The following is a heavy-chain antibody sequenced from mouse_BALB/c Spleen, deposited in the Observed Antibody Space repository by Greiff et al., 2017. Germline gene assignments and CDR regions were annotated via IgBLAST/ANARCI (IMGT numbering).Heavy chain of an antibody. CDR2: IYYSGTI. D-gene: IGHD2-1*01. CDR1: GISITTGNYR. V-gene: IGHV3-5*02. Sequence: EVKLVESGPGLVKPSQTVSLTCTVTGISITTGNYRWSWIRQFPGNKLEWIGYIYYSGTITYNPSLTSRTTITRDTSKNQFFLEMNSLTAEDTATYYCAREDYGNPFAYWGQGTLVTVSA. J-gene: IGHJ3*01. CDR3: AREDYGNPFAY.